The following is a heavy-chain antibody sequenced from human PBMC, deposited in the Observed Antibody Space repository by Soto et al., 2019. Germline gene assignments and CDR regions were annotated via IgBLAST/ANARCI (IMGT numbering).Heavy chain of an antibody. CDR3: ARESEDLTSNFDY. Sequence: PGGSLRLSCAASGFTFTRYSMNWVRQAPGKGLEWVSSISSTTNYIYYADSMKGRFTVSRDNAKNSVYLEMNSLSAEDTAVYYCARESEDLTSNFDYWGQGTLVTVSS. CDR1: GFTFTRYS. J-gene: IGHJ4*02. CDR2: ISSTTNYI. V-gene: IGHV3-21*01.